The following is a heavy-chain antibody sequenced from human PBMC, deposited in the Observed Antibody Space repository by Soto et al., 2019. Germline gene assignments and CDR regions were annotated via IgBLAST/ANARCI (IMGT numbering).Heavy chain of an antibody. CDR2: MNTKSGNT. V-gene: IGHV1-8*01. CDR3: AKVKDSYGYSPLDD. CDR1: RYTFARYD. Sequence: ASVRVPWTTSRYTFARYDIICSRQASGQGLEWIGWMNTKSGNTVSAQRFQGKVTMTRNTSISTSYMELSSLRSEDTAVYYCAKVKDSYGYSPLDDGGQGTLVTVSS. J-gene: IGHJ4*02. D-gene: IGHD5-18*01.